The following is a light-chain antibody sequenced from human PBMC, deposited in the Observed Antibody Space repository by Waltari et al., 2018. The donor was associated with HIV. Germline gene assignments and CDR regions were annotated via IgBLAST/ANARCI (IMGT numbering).Light chain of an antibody. V-gene: IGLV4-60*02. CDR1: SGHSRTL. J-gene: IGLJ3*02. CDR2: LEGGGGY. CDR3: ETWDSSTWV. Sequence: QPVLTPSSSASASLGSSVTLSCTLTSGHSRTLTAWHPQQPGKAPRYLMKLEGGGGYNKGSGVPDRFSGSSSGADRYLTISNRQVEDEADYYCETWDSSTWVFGGGTKVTVL.